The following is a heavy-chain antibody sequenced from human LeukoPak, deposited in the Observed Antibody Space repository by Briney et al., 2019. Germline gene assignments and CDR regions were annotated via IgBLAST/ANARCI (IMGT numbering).Heavy chain of an antibody. V-gene: IGHV1-8*01. CDR1: GYTFTSYD. D-gene: IGHD3-10*01. CDR2: MNPNSGNT. CDR3: VRGPGGWFGELFLSDFDY. J-gene: IGHJ4*02. Sequence: GASVKVSCKASGYTFTSYDINWVRQATGQGLEWMGWMNPNSGNTGYAQKFQGRVTMTRNTSISTAYMELSSLRSEDTAVYYCVRGPGGWFGELFLSDFDYWGQGTLVTVSS.